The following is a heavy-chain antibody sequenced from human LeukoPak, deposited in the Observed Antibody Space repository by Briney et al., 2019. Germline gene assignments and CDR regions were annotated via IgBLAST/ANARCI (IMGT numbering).Heavy chain of an antibody. D-gene: IGHD2-15*01. Sequence: PSETLSLTCTVSGGSISSGDYSWSWIRQPPGKGLEWIGYIYHSGSTYYNPSLKSRVTISVDRSKNQFSLELSSVTAADTAVYYCARQECDGGSCYSRAIWFDPWGQGTLVTVSS. CDR1: GGSISSGDYS. V-gene: IGHV4-30-2*01. CDR3: ARQECDGGSCYSRAIWFDP. J-gene: IGHJ5*02. CDR2: IYHSGST.